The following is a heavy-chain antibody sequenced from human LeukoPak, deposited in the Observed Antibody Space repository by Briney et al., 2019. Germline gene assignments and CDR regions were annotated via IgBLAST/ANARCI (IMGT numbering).Heavy chain of an antibody. J-gene: IGHJ4*02. CDR3: ARHPPVPAVAGTDDY. D-gene: IGHD6-19*01. CDR2: INHSGST. Sequence: SETLSLTCAVYGGSFSGYYWRWIRQPPGKGLEWIGEINHSGSTNYNPSLKSRVTISVDTSKNQFSLKLSSVTAADTAVYYCARHPPVPAVAGTDDYWGRGTLVTVSS. V-gene: IGHV4-34*01. CDR1: GGSFSGYY.